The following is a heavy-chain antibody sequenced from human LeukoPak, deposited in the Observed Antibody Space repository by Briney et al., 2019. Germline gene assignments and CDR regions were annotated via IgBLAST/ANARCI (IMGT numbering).Heavy chain of an antibody. Sequence: GGSLRLSCTASGFTFRSYGMHWVRQVPGKGLEWVAVIWYDGSNTCYADSVKGRFTISRDNSKNTLYLQMNSLRAEDTAVYYCARDPYGSGSTSFDIWGQGTMVTVSS. CDR2: IWYDGSNT. D-gene: IGHD3-10*01. J-gene: IGHJ3*02. V-gene: IGHV3-33*01. CDR1: GFTFRSYG. CDR3: ARDPYGSGSTSFDI.